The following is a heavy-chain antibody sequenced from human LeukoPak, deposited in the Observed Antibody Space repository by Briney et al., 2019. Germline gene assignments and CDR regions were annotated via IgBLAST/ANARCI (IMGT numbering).Heavy chain of an antibody. CDR3: ARDQTVVTPLWFDP. CDR1: GFTFNAYT. J-gene: IGHJ5*02. D-gene: IGHD4-23*01. V-gene: IGHV3-48*01. Sequence: PGGSLRLSCAASGFTFNAYTMNWVRQAPGKGLEWVSYISGSSGIIDYADSVRGRFTISRDDAKNSLYLQMNSLRAEDTAVYYCARDQTVVTPLWFDPWGQGTLVTVSS. CDR2: ISGSSGII.